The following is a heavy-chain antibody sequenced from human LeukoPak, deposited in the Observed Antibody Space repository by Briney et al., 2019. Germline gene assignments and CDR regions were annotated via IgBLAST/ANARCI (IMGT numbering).Heavy chain of an antibody. Sequence: ASVKVSCKASGYTFTGYYMHWVRQAPGQGLEWMGWINPNSGGTNYAQEFQGRVTMTRDTSISTAYMELSRLRSDDTAVYYCAREGEDIVVVPAVPAVWFDPWGQGTLVTVSS. D-gene: IGHD2-2*01. CDR1: GYTFTGYY. V-gene: IGHV1-2*02. J-gene: IGHJ5*02. CDR3: AREGEDIVVVPAVPAVWFDP. CDR2: INPNSGGT.